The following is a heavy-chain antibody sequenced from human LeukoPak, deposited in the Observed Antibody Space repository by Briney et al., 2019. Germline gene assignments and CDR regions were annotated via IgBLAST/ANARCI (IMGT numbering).Heavy chain of an antibody. Sequence: GGSLRLSCAASGFTFSNYWTHWVRQAPGKGLIWVSRINSDGSTTTYADSAKGRFTISRDNAKNTLYLQMDSLRAEDTAIYYCAKIPSATENFDYWGQGTLVMVSS. CDR3: AKIPSATENFDY. D-gene: IGHD5-12*01. CDR2: INSDGSTT. J-gene: IGHJ4*02. CDR1: GFTFSNYW. V-gene: IGHV3-74*01.